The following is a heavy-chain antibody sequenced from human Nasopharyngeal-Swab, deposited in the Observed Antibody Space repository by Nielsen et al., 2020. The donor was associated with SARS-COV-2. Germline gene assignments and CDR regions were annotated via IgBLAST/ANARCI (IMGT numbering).Heavy chain of an antibody. CDR1: GFTFSSYW. D-gene: IGHD4-17*01. Sequence: GGSLRLSCAASGFTFSSYWMHWVRQAPGQGLEWVAIIWYDGSIEYYADSVKGRFTISRDNSKNTLYLQMNSLRVEDSAVYHCATDYAFGMDVWGQGTTVIVSS. CDR3: ATDYAFGMDV. J-gene: IGHJ6*02. V-gene: IGHV3-33*08. CDR2: IWYDGSIE.